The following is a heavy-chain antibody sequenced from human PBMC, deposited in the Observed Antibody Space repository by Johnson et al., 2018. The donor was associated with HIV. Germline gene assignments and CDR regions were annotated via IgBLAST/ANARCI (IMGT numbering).Heavy chain of an antibody. CDR2: IGWNSGTI. CDR1: GFTFDDYT. Sequence: VQLVESGGVVVQPGGSLRLSCAASGFTFDDYTMHWVRQAPGKGLEWVSSIGWNSGTIGYADSVKGRFTISRDNAKNTLYLQMNSLRAEDTAVYYCTSRPFWGQGTMVTVSS. J-gene: IGHJ3*01. V-gene: IGHV3-9*01. CDR3: TSRPF.